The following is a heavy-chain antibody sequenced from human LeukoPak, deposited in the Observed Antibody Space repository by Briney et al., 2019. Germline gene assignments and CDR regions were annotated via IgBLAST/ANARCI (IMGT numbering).Heavy chain of an antibody. Sequence: GGSLRLSCAASGFTFSSYWMSWVRQAPGKGLEWVANIKQDGSEKYYVDSVKGRFTISRDNAKNSLYLQMNSLRAEDTAVYYCARDRGFLEWLLMTDAFDIWGQGTMVTVSS. CDR3: ARDRGFLEWLLMTDAFDI. CDR2: IKQDGSEK. CDR1: GFTFSSYW. D-gene: IGHD3-3*01. J-gene: IGHJ3*02. V-gene: IGHV3-7*01.